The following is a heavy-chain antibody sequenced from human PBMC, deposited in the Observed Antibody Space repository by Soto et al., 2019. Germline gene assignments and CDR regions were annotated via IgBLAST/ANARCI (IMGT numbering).Heavy chain of an antibody. V-gene: IGHV1-18*04. Sequence: ASVKVSCKASGYTFTSYGTSCVRQAPGQGLEWMGWISAYNGNTNYAQKLQGRVTMTTDTSTSTAYMELRSLRSDDTAVYYCAREGYYYDSSGYSHFDYWGQGTLVTVSS. J-gene: IGHJ4*02. CDR2: ISAYNGNT. CDR3: AREGYYYDSSGYSHFDY. CDR1: GYTFTSYG. D-gene: IGHD3-22*01.